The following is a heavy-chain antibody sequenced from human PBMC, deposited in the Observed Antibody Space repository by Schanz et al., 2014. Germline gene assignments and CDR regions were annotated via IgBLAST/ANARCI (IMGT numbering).Heavy chain of an antibody. J-gene: IGHJ4*02. D-gene: IGHD3-10*01. V-gene: IGHV1-69*08. CDR2: ITPTLGKV. CDR1: GGTFRSYT. CDR3: ARDPQYYYGSGRGY. Sequence: QVPLVQSGAEVKKPGSSVTVSCKASGGTFRSYTVSWLRQAPGIGLEWMGRITPTLGKVDYAQKFQGRVTISADISTSTAFMELISLTSEDTTVYYWARDPQYYYGSGRGYGGQGTRVTVST.